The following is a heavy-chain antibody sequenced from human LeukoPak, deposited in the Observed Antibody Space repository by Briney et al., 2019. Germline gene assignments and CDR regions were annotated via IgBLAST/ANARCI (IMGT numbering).Heavy chain of an antibody. CDR2: ISSSSSYI. Sequence: GGSLSLSCAASGFTFSSYSMNWVREAPGKGLEWVSSISSSSSYIYYADSVKGRFTISRDNAKNSLYLQMNSLRAEDTAVYYCARDPGYSSSWMSFGETYYYYGMDVWGQGTTVTVSS. V-gene: IGHV3-21*01. J-gene: IGHJ6*02. CDR1: GFTFSSYS. CDR3: ARDPGYSSSWMSFGETYYYYGMDV. D-gene: IGHD6-13*01.